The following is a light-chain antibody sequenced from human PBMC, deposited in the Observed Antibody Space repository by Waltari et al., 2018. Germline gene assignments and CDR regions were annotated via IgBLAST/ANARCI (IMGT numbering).Light chain of an antibody. CDR3: QSYDSSLSGVV. CDR2: GNS. V-gene: IGLV1-40*01. Sequence: QSVLTQPPSVSGAPGQRVTISCTGSSSNIGAGYDVHWYHQLPGTAPKLLTYGNSNRPSGVPDRFSVSKSGTSASLAITGLQAEDEADYYCQSYDSSLSGVVCGGGTKLTVL. CDR1: SSNIGAGYD. J-gene: IGLJ2*01.